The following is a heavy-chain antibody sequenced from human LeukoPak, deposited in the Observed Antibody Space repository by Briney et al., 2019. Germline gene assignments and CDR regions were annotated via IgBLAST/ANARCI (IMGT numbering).Heavy chain of an antibody. Sequence: GGSLRLSCAASGFTFSTYWMTWVRQAPGKGLERVANIKQDGSEKYYVDSVKGRFTISRDNAKNSLYLQMNSLRAEDTAVYYCARGRGNSYVWGQGTMVSVSS. J-gene: IGHJ3*01. CDR2: IKQDGSEK. CDR1: GFTFSTYW. V-gene: IGHV3-7*01. CDR3: ARGRGNSYV. D-gene: IGHD5-18*01.